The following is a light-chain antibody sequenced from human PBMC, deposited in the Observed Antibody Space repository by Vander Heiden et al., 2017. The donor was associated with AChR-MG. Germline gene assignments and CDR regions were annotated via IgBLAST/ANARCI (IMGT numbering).Light chain of an antibody. CDR1: DYYISDYKD. V-gene: IGLV2-11*01. CDR3: CSYAADFWV. CDR2: NVT. Sequence: SAPTQPRPVSGSPGQSVTLSCTGIDYYISDYKDVFWYQQHPGKAPKLMIYNVTNRPSGVPDPFSGSKSGNTASLSISGLQAEDEADYYCCSYAADFWVFGGGTKLTVL. J-gene: IGLJ3*02.